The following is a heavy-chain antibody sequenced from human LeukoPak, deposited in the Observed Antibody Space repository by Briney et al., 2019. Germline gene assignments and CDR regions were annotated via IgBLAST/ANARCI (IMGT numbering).Heavy chain of an antibody. D-gene: IGHD1-26*01. J-gene: IGHJ4*02. V-gene: IGHV1-18*01. Sequence: AASVKVSCKASGYTFTSYAMHWVRQAPGQRLEWMGWISAYNGNTNYAQKLQGRVTMTTDTSTSTAYMELRSLRSDDTAVYYCARAEGKWEPLDNWGQGTLVTVSS. CDR3: ARAEGKWEPLDN. CDR1: GYTFTSYA. CDR2: ISAYNGNT.